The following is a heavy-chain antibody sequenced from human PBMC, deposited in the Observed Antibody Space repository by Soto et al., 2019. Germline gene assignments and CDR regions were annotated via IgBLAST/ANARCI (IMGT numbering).Heavy chain of an antibody. CDR2: MNPNSGNT. V-gene: IGHV1-8*01. D-gene: IGHD2-15*01. J-gene: IGHJ4*02. CDR3: ARFYCSGGSCYQKADY. Sequence: GASVKVSCKASGYTFTSYDINWVRQATGQGLEWMGWMNPNSGNTGYAQKFQGRVTMTRNTSISTAYMELSSLRSEDTAVYYCARFYCSGGSCYQKADYWGQGTLVTVSS. CDR1: GYTFTSYD.